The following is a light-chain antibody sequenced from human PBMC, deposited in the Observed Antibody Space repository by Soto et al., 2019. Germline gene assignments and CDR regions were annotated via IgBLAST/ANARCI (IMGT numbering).Light chain of an antibody. Sequence: QLTQSPSFLSASIGDRVTITCRASQGISSYLAWYQQKPGRAPTLLIYDASSLESGVPSRFSGSESGTDFTLTISSLQAEDFATYYCQQFHTYPVTFGQGTRLEI. V-gene: IGKV1-13*02. CDR1: QGISSY. CDR3: QQFHTYPVT. CDR2: DAS. J-gene: IGKJ5*01.